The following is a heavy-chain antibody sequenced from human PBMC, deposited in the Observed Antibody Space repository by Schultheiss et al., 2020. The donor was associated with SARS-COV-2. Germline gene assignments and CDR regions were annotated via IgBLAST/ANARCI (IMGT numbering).Heavy chain of an antibody. CDR1: GGSISSGGYY. J-gene: IGHJ6*02. Sequence: SQTLSLTCTVSGGSISSGGYYWSWIRQHPGKGLEWIGYIYYSGSTNYNPSLKSRVTISVDTSKNQFSLRLSSVTAADTAVYYCARDVLLNYCSGGRCSHSYYNGMDVWGQGTTVTVSS. V-gene: IGHV4-31*03. CDR2: IYYSGST. CDR3: ARDVLLNYCSGGRCSHSYYNGMDV. D-gene: IGHD2-15*01.